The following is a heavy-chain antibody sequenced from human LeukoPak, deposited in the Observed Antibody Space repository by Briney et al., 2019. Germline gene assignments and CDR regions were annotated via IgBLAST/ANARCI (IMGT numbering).Heavy chain of an antibody. D-gene: IGHD3-10*01. V-gene: IGHV3-21*01. J-gene: IGHJ4*02. Sequence: PGGSLTLSCAASGFTFSSYSMNWVRQAPGKGLEWVSSISSSSSYIYYSDSVKGRFTISRDNVKNCLYLQMNSLRAEDTAVYYCAWVWFGELLYEDYWGQGTLVTVSS. CDR1: GFTFSSYS. CDR3: AWVWFGELLYEDY. CDR2: ISSSSSYI.